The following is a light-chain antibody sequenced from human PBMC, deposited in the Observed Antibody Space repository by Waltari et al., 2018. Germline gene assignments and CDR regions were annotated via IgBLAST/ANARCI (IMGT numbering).Light chain of an antibody. CDR2: GNT. CDR3: QSYDSDLSGSRV. CDR1: SSNIGAGYD. Sequence: QSVLTQPPSVSGAPGQRVTISCTGSSSNIGAGYDVHWYQHLPGTAPKVLIYGNTNRPSGVPDRFSGSKAGTSASLAITGLQSADEADYYCQSYDSDLSGSRVFGTGTKVTVL. V-gene: IGLV1-40*01. J-gene: IGLJ1*01.